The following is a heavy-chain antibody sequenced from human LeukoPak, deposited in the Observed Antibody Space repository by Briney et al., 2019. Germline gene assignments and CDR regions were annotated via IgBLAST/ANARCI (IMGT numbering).Heavy chain of an antibody. CDR3: ARGYDILTGYYHHFDY. CDR2: INHSGST. D-gene: IGHD3-9*01. CDR1: GGSFSGYY. Sequence: PSETLSLTCAVYGGSFSGYYWSWIRQPPGKGLEWVGEINHSGSTNYNPSLKSRVTISVDTSKNQFSLKLSSVTAADTAVYYCARGYDILTGYYHHFDYWGQGTLVTVSS. J-gene: IGHJ4*02. V-gene: IGHV4-34*01.